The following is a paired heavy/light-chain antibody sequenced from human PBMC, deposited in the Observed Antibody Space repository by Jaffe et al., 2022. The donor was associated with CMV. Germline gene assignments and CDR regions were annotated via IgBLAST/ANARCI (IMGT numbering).Heavy chain of an antibody. J-gene: IGHJ6*03. D-gene: IGHD3-10*01. V-gene: IGHV3-49*04. CDR3: TARGLLWFGELGTYYYYMDV. CDR1: GFTFGDYA. CDR2: IRSKAYGGTT. Sequence: EVQLVESGGGLVQPGRSLRLSCTASGFTFGDYAMSWVRQAPGKGLEWVGFIRSKAYGGTTEYAASVKGRFTISRDDSKSIAYLQMNSLKTEDTAVYYCTARGLLWFGELGTYYYYMDVWGKGTTVTVSS.
Light chain of an antibody. Sequence: DIVMTQTPLSLSVTPGQPASISCKSSQSLLHSDGKTYLYWYLQKPGQPPQLLIYEVSNRFSGVPDRFSGSGSGTDFTLKISRVEAEDVGVYYCMQSIQLWTFGQGTKVEIK. CDR3: MQSIQLWT. J-gene: IGKJ1*01. CDR2: EVS. CDR1: QSLLHSDGKTY. V-gene: IGKV2D-29*01.